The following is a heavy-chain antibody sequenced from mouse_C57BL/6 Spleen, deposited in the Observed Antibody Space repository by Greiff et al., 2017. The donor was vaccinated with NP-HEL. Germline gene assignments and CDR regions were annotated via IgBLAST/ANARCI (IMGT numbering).Heavy chain of an antibody. CDR2: INPSSGYT. CDR3: ARSGDYDVTWFAY. CDR1: GYTFTSYW. J-gene: IGHJ3*01. V-gene: IGHV1-7*01. D-gene: IGHD2-4*01. Sequence: QVQLQQSGAELAKPGASVTLSCKASGYTFTSYWMHWVKQRPGQGLEWIGYINPSSGYTKYNHKFKDTATLTADKSSSTAYMQLSSLTYEDSAVYYCARSGDYDVTWFAYWGQGTLVTVSA.